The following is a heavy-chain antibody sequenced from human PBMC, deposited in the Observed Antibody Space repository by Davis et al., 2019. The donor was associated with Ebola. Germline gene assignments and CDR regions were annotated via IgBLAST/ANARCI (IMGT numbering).Heavy chain of an antibody. Sequence: GGSLRLSCAASGFTFSSYWMSWVRQAPGKGLEWVANIKPDGTEIHYLGSVKGRFTISRDNAKNSLYLQMSSLRAEDTAVYYCAKEGAAVALGYYYYYGMDVWGKGTTVTVSS. CDR3: AKEGAAVALGYYYYYGMDV. CDR2: IKPDGTEI. V-gene: IGHV3-7*01. D-gene: IGHD6-19*01. J-gene: IGHJ6*04. CDR1: GFTFSSYW.